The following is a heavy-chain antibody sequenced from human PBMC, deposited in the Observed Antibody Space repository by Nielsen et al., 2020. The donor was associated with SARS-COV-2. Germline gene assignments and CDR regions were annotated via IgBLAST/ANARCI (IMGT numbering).Heavy chain of an antibody. CDR1: GFTFDDYA. CDR2: ISWNGGSI. V-gene: IGHV3-9*01. Sequence: GGSLRLSCAASGFTFDDYAMHWVRQAPGKGLEWVSGISWNGGSIGYADSVKGRFTISRDNAKNSLYLQMNSLRTEDTALYYCASPRWGYWGQGTLVTVSS. J-gene: IGHJ4*02. D-gene: IGHD5-24*01. CDR3: ASPRWGY.